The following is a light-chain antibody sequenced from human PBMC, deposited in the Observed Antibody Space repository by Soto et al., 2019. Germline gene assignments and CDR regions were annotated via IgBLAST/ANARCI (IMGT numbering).Light chain of an antibody. CDR1: QSISSW. Sequence: DIQMTQSPSTLSASVGDRVTITCRASQSISSWLAWYQQKPGKVPKLLIYKASSLESGVPSRFSGSGSGTEFTLTISSLQPDDFATYYCQQYNSYSWTFGQGTKEEIQ. CDR2: KAS. J-gene: IGKJ1*01. CDR3: QQYNSYSWT. V-gene: IGKV1-5*03.